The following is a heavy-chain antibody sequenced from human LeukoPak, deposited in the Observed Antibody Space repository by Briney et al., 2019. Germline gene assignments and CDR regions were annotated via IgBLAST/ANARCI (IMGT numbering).Heavy chain of an antibody. CDR3: AVWAGRKYNWFDP. Sequence: PGGSLRLSCAAFGFTFSSYGMHGFRQAPGKGLKWVAVISYDGSNKYYADSVKGRFTISRDNSKNTLYLQMNSLRAEDTAVYYCAVWAGRKYNWFDPWGQGTLVTVSS. CDR2: ISYDGSNK. J-gene: IGHJ5*02. V-gene: IGHV3-30*03. CDR1: GFTFSSYG. D-gene: IGHD1-26*01.